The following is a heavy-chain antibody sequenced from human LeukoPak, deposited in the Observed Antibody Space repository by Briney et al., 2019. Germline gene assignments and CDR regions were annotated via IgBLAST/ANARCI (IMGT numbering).Heavy chain of an antibody. CDR1: GFTFSDYY. CDR2: ISSSSSYT. J-gene: IGHJ5*02. V-gene: IGHV3-11*06. Sequence: PGGSLRLSCAASGFTFSDYYMSWIRQAPGKGLEWVSYISSSSSYTNYADSVKGRFTISRDNAKNSLYLQMNSLRAEDTAVYYCARVMITFGGVIWFDPWGQGTLVTVSS. D-gene: IGHD3-16*01. CDR3: ARVMITFGGVIWFDP.